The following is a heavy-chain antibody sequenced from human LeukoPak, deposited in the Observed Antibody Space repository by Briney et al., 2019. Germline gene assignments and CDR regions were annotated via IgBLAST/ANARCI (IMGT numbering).Heavy chain of an antibody. CDR1: GFTFSSYS. CDR3: ARAPSLAAAGLGFDP. Sequence: GSLGLSCAASGFTFSSYSMNWVRQPPGKGLEWIGEINHSGSTNYNPSLKSRVTISVDTSKNQFSLKLSSVTAADTAVYYCARAPSLAAAGLGFDPWGQGTLVTVSS. V-gene: IGHV4-34*01. D-gene: IGHD6-13*01. J-gene: IGHJ5*02. CDR2: INHSGST.